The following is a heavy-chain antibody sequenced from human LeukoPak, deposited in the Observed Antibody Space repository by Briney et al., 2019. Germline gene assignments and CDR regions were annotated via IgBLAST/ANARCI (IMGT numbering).Heavy chain of an antibody. J-gene: IGHJ5*02. CDR1: GGSISSYY. V-gene: IGHV4-59*08. D-gene: IGHD1-26*01. Sequence: SETLSLTCTVSGGSISSYYWSWIRQPPGKGLEWIGFISYSGSTNYNPSLKSRVTISVDTSKNQFSLKLSSVTAADTAVYYCARRIVGASGGWFDPWGQGTLVTVSS. CDR2: ISYSGST. CDR3: ARRIVGASGGWFDP.